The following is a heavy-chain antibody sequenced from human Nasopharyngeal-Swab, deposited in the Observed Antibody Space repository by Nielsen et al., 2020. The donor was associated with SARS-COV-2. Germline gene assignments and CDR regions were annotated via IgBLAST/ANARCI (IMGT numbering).Heavy chain of an antibody. D-gene: IGHD3-10*01. CDR1: GFTFSNYS. Sequence: GESLKISCAASGFTFSNYSMNWVRQAPGKGLEWVSSISSSTSYIYYADSVKGRFTISRDNAKNSLYLQMNSLRAEDTAVYYCARDRFGDSPYYYYGMDVWGQGTTVTVSS. V-gene: IGHV3-21*01. CDR3: ARDRFGDSPYYYYGMDV. J-gene: IGHJ6*02. CDR2: ISSSTSYI.